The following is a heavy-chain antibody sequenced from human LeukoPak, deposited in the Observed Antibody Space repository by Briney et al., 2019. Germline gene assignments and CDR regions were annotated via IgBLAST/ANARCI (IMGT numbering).Heavy chain of an antibody. V-gene: IGHV3-7*01. Sequence: PGGSLRLSCAASGFTFSSYWMSWVRQAPGKGLEWVANIKQDGSEKYYVDSVKGRFTISRDNAKNSLYLQMNSLRAEDTAVYYCARYGSGRYYYYYMDVWGKGTTVTVSS. CDR3: ARYGSGRYYYYYMDV. J-gene: IGHJ6*03. CDR1: GFTFSSYW. D-gene: IGHD3-10*01. CDR2: IKQDGSEK.